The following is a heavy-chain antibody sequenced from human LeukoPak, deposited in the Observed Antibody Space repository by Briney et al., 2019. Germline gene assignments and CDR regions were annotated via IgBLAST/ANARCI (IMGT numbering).Heavy chain of an antibody. J-gene: IGHJ6*03. CDR1: GYSFTSYA. D-gene: IGHD4-23*01. CDR3: AKNSLGNVYYYYMDV. CDR2: INTNTGNP. V-gene: IGHV7-4-1*02. Sequence: ASVKVSCKTSGYSFTSYALNWVRQAPGQGLEWMGWINTNTGNPTYAQGFTGRYVFSLDTSVNTAYLQISGLKAEDTAVYYCAKNSLGNVYYYYMDVWGKGTTVTVSS.